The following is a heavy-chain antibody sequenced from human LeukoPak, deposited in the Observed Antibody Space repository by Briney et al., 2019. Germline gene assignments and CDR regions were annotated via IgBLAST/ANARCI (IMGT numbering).Heavy chain of an antibody. V-gene: IGHV1-46*01. CDR3: ARDLQYYDSSGYFDY. D-gene: IGHD3-22*01. CDR2: INPSGGST. CDR1: GYTFTSYY. Sequence: ASVKVSCKASGYTFTSYYMHWVRQAPGQGLEWMGIINPSGGSTSYAQKFQGRVTMTRDTSTSTVYMELSSLRSEDTAVYYCARDLQYYDSSGYFDYWGQGTLVTVSS. J-gene: IGHJ4*02.